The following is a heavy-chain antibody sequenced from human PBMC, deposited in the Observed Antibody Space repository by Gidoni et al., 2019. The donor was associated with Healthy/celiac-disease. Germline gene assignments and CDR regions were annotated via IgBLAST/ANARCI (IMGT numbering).Heavy chain of an antibody. CDR2: INHSGST. CDR3: XXVSXVGGXXXGWXXP. J-gene: IGHJ5*02. D-gene: IGHD2-15*01. CDR1: GVSFSGYY. V-gene: IGHV4-34*01. Sequence: QVQLQQWGAGLLKPSETLSLTCAVXGVSFSGYYWSWIRQPPGKGLEWIGEINHSGSTNYNPSLKSRVXISVXXSKNXXSLXXXSVXXADXXXYYCXXVSXVGGXXXGWXXPWGXXTLXXXSS.